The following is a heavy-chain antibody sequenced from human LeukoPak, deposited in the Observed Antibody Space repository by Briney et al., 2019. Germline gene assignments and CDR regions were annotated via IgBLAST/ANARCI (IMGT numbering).Heavy chain of an antibody. V-gene: IGHV4-61*02. D-gene: IGHD3-16*01. CDR2: IYTSGST. CDR1: GGSISNGSYY. Sequence: SETLSLTCTVSGGSISNGSYYWSWIRQPAGKGLEWIGRIYTSGSTNYNPSLKSRVTISVDTSKNQFSLKLSSVTAADTAVYYCARVWGGSFDYWSQGTLVTVSS. CDR3: ARVWGGSFDY. J-gene: IGHJ4*02.